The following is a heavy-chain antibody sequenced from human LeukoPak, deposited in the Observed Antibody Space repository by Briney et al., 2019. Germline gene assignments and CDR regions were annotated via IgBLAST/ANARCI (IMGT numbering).Heavy chain of an antibody. CDR2: ISAYNGNT. Sequence: ASVKVSGKASGYTFTSYGISWVRQAPGQGLEWMGWISAYNGNTNYAQKLQGRVTMTTDTSTSTAYMELRSLRSDDTAVYYCARDPFYDSSGYYSSVDYWGQGTLVTVSS. V-gene: IGHV1-18*01. J-gene: IGHJ4*02. CDR1: GYTFTSYG. CDR3: ARDPFYDSSGYYSSVDY. D-gene: IGHD3-22*01.